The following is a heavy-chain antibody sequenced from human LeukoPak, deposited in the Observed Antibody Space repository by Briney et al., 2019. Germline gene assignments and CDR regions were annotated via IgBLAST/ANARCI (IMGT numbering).Heavy chain of an antibody. CDR2: ISSSASPI. V-gene: IGHV3-48*01. CDR3: ARGTYYDY. Sequence: GGSLRLSCAASGFTFSNYRMNWVRQAPGKGLEWVSCISSSASPIYYADSVKGRFTISRDNAKNSLYLQMNSLRAEDTAVYYCARGTYYDYWGQGTLVTVSS. CDR1: GFTFSNYR. J-gene: IGHJ4*02.